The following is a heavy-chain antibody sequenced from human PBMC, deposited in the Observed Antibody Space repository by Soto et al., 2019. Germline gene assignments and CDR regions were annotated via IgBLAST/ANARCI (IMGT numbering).Heavy chain of an antibody. J-gene: IGHJ3*02. Sequence: PGESLKISCKGSGYTFSSYWIGWVRQMPGKGLEWMGRIDPSDSYTNYSPSFQGHVTISADKSISTAYLQWSSLKASDTAMYYCATPHYYGSGDAFDIWGQGTMVTVSS. CDR2: IDPSDSYT. CDR3: ATPHYYGSGDAFDI. CDR1: GYTFSSYW. D-gene: IGHD3-10*01. V-gene: IGHV5-10-1*01.